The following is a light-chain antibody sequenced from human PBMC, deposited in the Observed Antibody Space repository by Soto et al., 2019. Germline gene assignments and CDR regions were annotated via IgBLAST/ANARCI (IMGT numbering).Light chain of an antibody. CDR1: QSINSW. J-gene: IGKJ1*01. Sequence: DIQMTQSPSTLSASVGDRVTITCRASQSINSWLAWFQQKPGKAPKLLISQASSLESGVPSRFSGSGSETEFTLTISSLQHDYFVTYYCQQYKSYSRTFGQGTKVEIK. CDR3: QQYKSYSRT. V-gene: IGKV1-5*03. CDR2: QAS.